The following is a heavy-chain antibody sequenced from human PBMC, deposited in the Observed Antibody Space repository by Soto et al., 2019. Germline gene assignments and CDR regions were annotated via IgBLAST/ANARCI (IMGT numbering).Heavy chain of an antibody. CDR1: GYTFTRYN. V-gene: IGHV1-46*01. J-gene: IGHJ3*02. CDR3: ARDLPRALVRGSFDI. D-gene: IGHD3-10*02. CDR2: IATRGGSA. Sequence: QAQLVQSGAEVKKPGASANISCKASGYTFTRYNIHWVRQAPGQGLEWMGIIATRGGSADYTQRFQGRDTMTRDTSTGTVYMELSSLGSEDTAVYYCARDLPRALVRGSFDIWGQGTLVTVSS.